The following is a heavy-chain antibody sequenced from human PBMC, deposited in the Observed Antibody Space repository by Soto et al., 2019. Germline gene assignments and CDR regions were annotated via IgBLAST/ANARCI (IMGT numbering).Heavy chain of an antibody. CDR1: GYSISSGYY. V-gene: IGHV4-38-2*01. J-gene: IGHJ6*02. CDR3: ARASGSSQRYYYYGNGMDV. CDR2: SYHTGST. Sequence: SETLSLTCVVSGYSISSGYYWGWIRQPPGKGLEWIGSSYHTGSTYYNPSLKSRVTISLDTSKNQFSLKLSSVTAADTAVYYCARASGSSQRYYYYGNGMDVWGQGTTVTVSS. D-gene: IGHD2-2*01.